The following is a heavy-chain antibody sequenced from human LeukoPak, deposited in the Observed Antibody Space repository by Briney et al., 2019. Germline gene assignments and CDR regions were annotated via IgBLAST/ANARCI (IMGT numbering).Heavy chain of an antibody. CDR3: ARHGRAYYYDSSGYRNWFDP. J-gene: IGHJ5*02. D-gene: IGHD3-22*01. CDR2: INHSGST. V-gene: IGHV4-34*01. CDR1: GGSFSGYY. Sequence: PSETLSLTCAVYGGSFSGYYWSWIRQPPGKGLEWIGEINHSGSTNYNPSLKSRVTISVDTSKNQFSLKLSSVTAADTAVYYCARHGRAYYYDSSGYRNWFDPWGQGTLVTVSS.